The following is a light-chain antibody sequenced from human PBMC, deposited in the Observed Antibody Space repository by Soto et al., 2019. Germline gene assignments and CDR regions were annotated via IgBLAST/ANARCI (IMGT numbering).Light chain of an antibody. J-gene: IGKJ1*01. V-gene: IGKV1-5*01. Sequence: DIQMTQSPSTLPASVGDRVTITCRASQSISSALAWYKQKPGKAPKLLIYDASSLESGVPSRFSGSGSGTEFTLTISSLQPDEFATYDCQQYNSYPTFGQGTKVDIK. CDR3: QQYNSYPT. CDR1: QSISSA. CDR2: DAS.